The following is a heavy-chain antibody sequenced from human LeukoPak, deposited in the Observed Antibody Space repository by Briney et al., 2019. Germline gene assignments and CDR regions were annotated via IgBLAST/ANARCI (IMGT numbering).Heavy chain of an antibody. J-gene: IGHJ4*02. CDR3: ARAPRAYYGGNSYIDY. V-gene: IGHV4-59*01. Sequence: SETLSLTCTASGGSISSYYRSRIRQPPGKGLEWIGYIYYSGSTNYNPSLKSRVAISVDTSKNQYSLKLSSVTAADTAVHYCARAPRAYYGGNSYIDYWVQGTLVTVSS. CDR1: GGSISSYY. CDR2: IYYSGST. D-gene: IGHD4-23*01.